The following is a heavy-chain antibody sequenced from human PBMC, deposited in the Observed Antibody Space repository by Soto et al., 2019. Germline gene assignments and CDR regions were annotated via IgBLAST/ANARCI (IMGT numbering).Heavy chain of an antibody. CDR1: GFTFSSYS. CDR3: ARDLFCISTSCYASYYYGMDV. J-gene: IGHJ6*02. CDR2: ISSSSSYI. V-gene: IGHV3-21*01. D-gene: IGHD2-2*01. Sequence: EVQLVESGGGLVKPGGSLRLSCAASGFTFSSYSMNWVRQAPGKGLEWVSSISSSSSYIYYADSVKGRFTISRDNAKNSLYLQMNCLRAEDTAVYYCARDLFCISTSCYASYYYGMDVWGQGTTVTVSS.